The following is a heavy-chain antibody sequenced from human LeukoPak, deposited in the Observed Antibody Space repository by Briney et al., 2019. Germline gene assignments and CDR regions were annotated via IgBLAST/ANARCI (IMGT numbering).Heavy chain of an antibody. Sequence: GGSLRLSCAASGFDFSSYGMHWVRQAPGKGLEWVAYIHYDSTTEDYADSVQGRFTISRDNSKNSLYLQMNSLRTEDTALYYCAKGQVIPTAPVDYWGQGTLVTVSS. CDR1: GFDFSSYG. V-gene: IGHV3-30*02. D-gene: IGHD2-2*01. CDR2: IHYDSTTE. J-gene: IGHJ4*02. CDR3: AKGQVIPTAPVDY.